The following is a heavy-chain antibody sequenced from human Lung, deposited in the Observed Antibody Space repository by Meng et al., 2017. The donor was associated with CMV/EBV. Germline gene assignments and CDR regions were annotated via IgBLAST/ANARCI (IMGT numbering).Heavy chain of an antibody. CDR2: INPSGGST. J-gene: IGHJ6*02. D-gene: IGHD6-13*01. Sequence: ASVXVSXKASGYTFTSYYMHWVRQAPGQGLEWMGIINPSGGSTSYAQKFQGRVTMTRDTSTSTVYMELSSLRSEDTAVYYCARDLAAAGTGSGWDYYYYGMDVWXQGTXVTGAS. V-gene: IGHV1-46*01. CDR3: ARDLAAAGTGSGWDYYYYGMDV. CDR1: GYTFTSYY.